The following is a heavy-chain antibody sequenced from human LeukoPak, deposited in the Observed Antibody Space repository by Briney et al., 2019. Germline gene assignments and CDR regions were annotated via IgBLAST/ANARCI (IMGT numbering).Heavy chain of an antibody. V-gene: IGHV3-74*01. CDR3: ATKQWLAPPPDS. CDR1: GFTFSKYW. D-gene: IGHD6-19*01. CDR2: INTDGTVT. J-gene: IGHJ4*02. Sequence: PGGSLRLSCAAPGFTFSKYWMLWVRQAPGKGLESVSRINTDGTVTTYADSVKGRFTVSRDNADNTMFLQMNSVRDEDKAVYYCATKQWLAPPPDSWGQGTPVTVSS.